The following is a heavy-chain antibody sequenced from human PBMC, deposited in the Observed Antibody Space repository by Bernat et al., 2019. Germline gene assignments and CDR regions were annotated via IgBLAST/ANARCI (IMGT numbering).Heavy chain of an antibody. CDR3: ASAPEWLYYYGMDV. J-gene: IGHJ6*02. V-gene: IGHV3-7*03. CDR1: RFTFSSYW. Sequence: EVQLVESGGGLVQPGGSLRLSCAASRFTFSSYWMSWVRQAPGKGLEWVANIKQDGSEKYYVDSVKGRFTISRDNAKNSLYLQMNSLRAEDTAVYYCASAPEWLYYYGMDVWGQGTTVTVSS. CDR2: IKQDGSEK. D-gene: IGHD3-3*01.